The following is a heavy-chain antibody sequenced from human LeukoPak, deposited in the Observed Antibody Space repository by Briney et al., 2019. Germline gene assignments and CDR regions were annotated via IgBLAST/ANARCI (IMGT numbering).Heavy chain of an antibody. CDR3: ARSSPPPYSSSWYDVDRVYYFDY. Sequence: ASVKVSCKASGYMFIGYYMHGVRQAPGQGLEWMGWINPIIGGANYAQKLQGRVTMTTDTSTSTAYMELRSLRSDDTAVYYCARSSPPPYSSSWYDVDRVYYFDYWGQGTLVTVSS. J-gene: IGHJ4*02. CDR1: GYMFIGYY. V-gene: IGHV1-2*02. D-gene: IGHD6-13*01. CDR2: INPIIGGA.